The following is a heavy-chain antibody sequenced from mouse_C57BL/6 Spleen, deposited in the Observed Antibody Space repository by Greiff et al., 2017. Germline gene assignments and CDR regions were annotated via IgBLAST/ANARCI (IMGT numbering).Heavy chain of an antibody. CDR2: INPNYGTT. CDR1: GYSFTDYN. V-gene: IGHV1-39*01. J-gene: IGHJ1*03. D-gene: IGHD1-1*02. Sequence: EVQLQQPGPELVKPGASVKMSCKASGYSFTDYNMNWVKQSTGQSLEWIGIINPNYGTTSYNQKFKGKATLTVDQSSSTAYMQLNSLTSEDSAVYYCARGGKNSCYFEDWGKGTTVTVSS. CDR3: ARGGKNSCYFED.